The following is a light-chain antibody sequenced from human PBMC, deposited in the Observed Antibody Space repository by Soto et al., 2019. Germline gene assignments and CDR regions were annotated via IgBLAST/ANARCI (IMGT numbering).Light chain of an antibody. Sequence: EIVLTQSPATLSLSPGERATLSCRARQSVSSQLAWYQQKPGQAPRLLIYDASNRATGIPARFSGSGSGTDFTLTISSLEPEDFAVYYCQQRSNSYTFGQGTKLEIK. J-gene: IGKJ2*01. CDR1: QSVSSQ. CDR3: QQRSNSYT. CDR2: DAS. V-gene: IGKV3-11*01.